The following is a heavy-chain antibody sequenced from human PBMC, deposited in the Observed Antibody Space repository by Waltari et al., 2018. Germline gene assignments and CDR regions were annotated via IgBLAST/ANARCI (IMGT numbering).Heavy chain of an antibody. CDR2: IKQDAREK. J-gene: IGHJ6*02. Sequence: DVHLVESGGGLVQPGGSLRLSCAASGFTFSSHWMSWVRQAPGKWRKYGASIKQDAREKYYLDSVKGRFTISRDNAENSLSLQMNSLRAEDTAIYYCARYDLRTPWDGMDVWGQGTTVTVSS. D-gene: IGHD3-3*01. CDR1: GFTFSSHW. V-gene: IGHV3-7*03. CDR3: ARYDLRTPWDGMDV.